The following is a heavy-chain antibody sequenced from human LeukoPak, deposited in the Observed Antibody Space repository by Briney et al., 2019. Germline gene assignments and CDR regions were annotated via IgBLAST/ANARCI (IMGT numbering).Heavy chain of an antibody. J-gene: IGHJ4*02. V-gene: IGHV3-33*08. Sequence: PGGSLRLSCVASGFTFSSYAMSWVRQAPGKGLEWVAIIWYDGSNKYYADSVKGRFTISRDNSKNTLYLQMNSLRAEDTAVYYCAREGPSYYDILTGYSSYYYFDYWGQGTLVTVSS. CDR3: AREGPSYYDILTGYSSYYYFDY. D-gene: IGHD3-9*01. CDR1: GFTFSSYA. CDR2: IWYDGSNK.